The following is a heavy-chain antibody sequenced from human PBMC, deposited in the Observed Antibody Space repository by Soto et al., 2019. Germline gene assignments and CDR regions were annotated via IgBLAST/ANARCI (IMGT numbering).Heavy chain of an antibody. CDR3: ARELGYGRNIGAYYHYGMDV. CDR2: ISSDGSST. CDR1: GFTFSSYW. D-gene: IGHD4-17*01. V-gene: IGHV3-74*01. Sequence: EVQLVESGGGLVQPGGSLRLSCAASGFTFSSYWMHWVRQAPGKGLVWVSRISSDGSSTSYADSVKGRFTISRDNAKNTLYLRMNSLRSEDTAVYYCARELGYGRNIGAYYHYGMDVWGQGTTVTVSS. J-gene: IGHJ6*02.